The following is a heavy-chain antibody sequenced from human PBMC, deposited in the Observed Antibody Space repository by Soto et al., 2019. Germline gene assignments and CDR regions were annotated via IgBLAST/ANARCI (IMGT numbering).Heavy chain of an antibody. CDR3: ARDLTGSYYFDY. J-gene: IGHJ4*02. CDR1: GFTLSSYF. Sequence: GGSLRLSCAASGFTLSSYFMNWVRQAPGKGLEWVSSISSSSSYIYYADSVKARFTISRDNAKNSLYLQMNSLRAEDTAVFYCARDLTGSYYFDYWGQGTLVTVSS. CDR2: ISSSSSYI. V-gene: IGHV3-21*01. D-gene: IGHD1-1*01.